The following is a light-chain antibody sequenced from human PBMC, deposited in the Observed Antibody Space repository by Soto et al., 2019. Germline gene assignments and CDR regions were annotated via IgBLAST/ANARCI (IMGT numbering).Light chain of an antibody. Sequence: EIVLTQSPATLSLSPGERATLSCRASQSVSSYLAWYQQTPGQAPRLLIYDASNRATGIPARFSGSGSGTDFTLPISSLEPEDFAVYYCQQRSNWPPVTFGQGTKLEI. CDR1: QSVSSY. CDR3: QQRSNWPPVT. J-gene: IGKJ2*01. V-gene: IGKV3-11*01. CDR2: DAS.